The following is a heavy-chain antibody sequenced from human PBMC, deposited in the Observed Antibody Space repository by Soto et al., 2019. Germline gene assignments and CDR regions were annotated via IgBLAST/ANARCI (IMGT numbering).Heavy chain of an antibody. CDR1: GYTFTSYG. CDR2: ISAYNGNT. V-gene: IGHV1-18*01. CDR3: AREALALRYFAWLSSRFGMDV. J-gene: IGHJ6*02. Sequence: QVQLVQSGAEVKKPGASVKVSCKASGYTFTSYGISWVRQAPGQGLEWMGWISAYNGNTNYAQKLQGRVTMTTDTSTSTAYMELRSLRSDDTAVYYCAREALALRYFAWLSSRFGMDVWGQGTTVTVSS. D-gene: IGHD3-9*01.